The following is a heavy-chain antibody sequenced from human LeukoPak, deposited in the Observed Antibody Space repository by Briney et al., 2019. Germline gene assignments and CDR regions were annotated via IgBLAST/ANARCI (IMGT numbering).Heavy chain of an antibody. CDR3: AVTMVPIDY. J-gene: IGHJ4*02. CDR2: ISYDGSNK. CDR1: GFTFSSYG. V-gene: IGHV3-30*03. Sequence: GRSLRLSCAASGFTFSSYGMHWVRQAPGKGLEWVAVISYDGSNKYYADPVKGRFTISRDNSKNTLYLQMNSLRAEDTAVYYCAVTMVPIDYWGQGTLVTVSS. D-gene: IGHD3-10*01.